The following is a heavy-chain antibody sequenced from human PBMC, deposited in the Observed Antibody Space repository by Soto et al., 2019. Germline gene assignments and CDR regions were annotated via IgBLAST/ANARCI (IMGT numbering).Heavy chain of an antibody. V-gene: IGHV4-59*01. CDR3: ASFGGYSYGLFDY. J-gene: IGHJ4*02. D-gene: IGHD5-18*01. CDR1: CGSISSYY. CDR2: IYYSGST. Sequence: PSETLSLTCTVSCGSISSYYWSWIRQPPGKGLEWIGYIYYSGSTNYNPSLKSRVTISVDTSKNQFSLKLSSVTAADTAVYYCASFGGYSYGLFDYWGQGTLGTVS.